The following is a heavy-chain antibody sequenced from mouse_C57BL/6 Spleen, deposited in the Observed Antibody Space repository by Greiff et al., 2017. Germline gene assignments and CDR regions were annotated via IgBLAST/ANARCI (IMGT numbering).Heavy chain of an antibody. Sequence: QVQLQQPGAELVRPGSSVKLSCKASGYTFTSYWMDWVKQRPGQGLAWIGNIYPSDSETHYNQKFKDKATLTVDKSSSTAYMQLSSLTSEDSAVYYCARAYDGYYNYFDYWGQGTTLTVSS. CDR2: IYPSDSET. CDR3: ARAYDGYYNYFDY. CDR1: GYTFTSYW. J-gene: IGHJ2*01. V-gene: IGHV1-61*01. D-gene: IGHD2-3*01.